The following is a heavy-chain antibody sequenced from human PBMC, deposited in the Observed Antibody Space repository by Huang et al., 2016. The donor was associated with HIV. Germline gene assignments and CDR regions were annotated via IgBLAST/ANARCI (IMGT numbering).Heavy chain of an antibody. D-gene: IGHD3-16*01. CDR1: GFTFSSYG. J-gene: IGHJ6*02. CDR2: ISYYGSNK. Sequence: QVQLVESGGGVVQPGRSLRLSCAASGFTFSSYGMHWVRQAPGKGLEWGAVISYYGSNKYYADSVKGRFTISRDNSKNTLYLQMNSLRAEDTAVYYCAKLGYDYVWGRDYYGMDVWGQGTTVTVSS. CDR3: AKLGYDYVWGRDYYGMDV. V-gene: IGHV3-30*18.